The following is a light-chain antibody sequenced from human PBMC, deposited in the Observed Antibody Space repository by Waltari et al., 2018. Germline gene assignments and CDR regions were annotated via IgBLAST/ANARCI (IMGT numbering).Light chain of an antibody. V-gene: IGKV1-39*01. CDR3: QQSYSTPPIT. CDR1: QSISSY. CDR2: ASS. Sequence: DIQMTQSPSSLSASVGDRVTITCRASQSISSYLNWYKQKPGKAPKHLIYASSSLQSGVPSRFSGSGSGTDFTLTISSLQPEDCATYYCQQSYSTPPITFGQGTRLEIK. J-gene: IGKJ5*01.